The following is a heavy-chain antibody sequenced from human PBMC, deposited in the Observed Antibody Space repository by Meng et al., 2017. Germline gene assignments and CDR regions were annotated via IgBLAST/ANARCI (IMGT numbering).Heavy chain of an antibody. Sequence: GESLKISCKGSGYSFTSHWIGWVRQMPGKGLEWMGIIYPGDSDTRYSPSFQGQVTISADKSISTAYLQWSSLKASDTAMYYCARLGGSYSDYYYYGMDVWGQGTTVTVSS. CDR1: GYSFTSHW. D-gene: IGHD1-26*01. CDR2: IYPGDSDT. J-gene: IGHJ6*02. CDR3: ARLGGSYSDYYYYGMDV. V-gene: IGHV5-51*01.